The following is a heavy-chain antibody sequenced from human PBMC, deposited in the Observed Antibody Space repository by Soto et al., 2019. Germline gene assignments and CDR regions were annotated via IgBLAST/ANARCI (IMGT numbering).Heavy chain of an antibody. Sequence: QVQLQESGPGLVKPSETLSLTCTVSGGSISSYYWSWIRQPPGKGLEWIGYIYYSGSTNYNPSLKSRVTISVDTSKNQFSLKQSSVTAADTAVYYCAKTLWFGEEIGYYSGMDVWGQGTTVTVSS. V-gene: IGHV4-59*01. CDR2: IYYSGST. CDR3: AKTLWFGEEIGYYSGMDV. J-gene: IGHJ6*02. D-gene: IGHD3-10*01. CDR1: GGSISSYY.